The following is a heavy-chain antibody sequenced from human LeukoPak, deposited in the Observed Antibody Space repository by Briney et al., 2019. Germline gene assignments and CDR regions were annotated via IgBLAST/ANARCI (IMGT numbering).Heavy chain of an antibody. CDR2: ISSSSSYI. J-gene: IGHJ5*02. CDR1: GFTFRSYS. D-gene: IGHD3-3*01. Sequence: GGSLRLSCAGSGFTFRSYSMNWVRQAPGKGLEWVSSISSSSSYIYYADSVKGRFTISRDNAKNSLYLQMNSLRAEDTAVYYCARGTARRYDFTPNPWGQGTLVTVSS. CDR3: ARGTARRYDFTPNP. V-gene: IGHV3-21*01.